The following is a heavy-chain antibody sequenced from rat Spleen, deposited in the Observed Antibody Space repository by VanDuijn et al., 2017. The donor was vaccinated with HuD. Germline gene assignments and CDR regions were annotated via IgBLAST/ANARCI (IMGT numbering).Heavy chain of an antibody. D-gene: IGHD1-6*01. J-gene: IGHJ2*01. Sequence: EVHLVESGGGLVQPGRSLKLSCAASGFPFSDHYMAWVRQAPTKGLEWVATISYDGSSTYYRDSVKGRFTISRDNAKNTQYLQMDSLRSEDTATYYCARDRILRSTGFDYWGQGVMVTVSS. CDR3: ARDRILRSTGFDY. CDR2: ISYDGSST. CDR1: GFPFSDHY. V-gene: IGHV5-7*01.